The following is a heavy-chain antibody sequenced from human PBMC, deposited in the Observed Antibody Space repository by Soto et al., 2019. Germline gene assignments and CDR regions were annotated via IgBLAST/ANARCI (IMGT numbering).Heavy chain of an antibody. CDR3: AREFTVGFEPAY. D-gene: IGHD1-26*01. CDR2: ITSSGSTI. J-gene: IGHJ4*02. Sequence: QVQLVESGGGLVKPGGSLRLSCAASGFTFSDYYMSWIRQAPGKGLEWVSYITSSGSTIYYADSVKGRFTISRDNAKNSRYLQMNSLRADDTAVYYCAREFTVGFEPAYWGQGTLVTVSS. CDR1: GFTFSDYY. V-gene: IGHV3-11*01.